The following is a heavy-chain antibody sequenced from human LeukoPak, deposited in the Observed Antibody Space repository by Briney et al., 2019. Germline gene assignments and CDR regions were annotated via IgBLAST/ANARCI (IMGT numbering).Heavy chain of an antibody. V-gene: IGHV3-30-3*01. CDR2: ISYDGSNK. CDR3: ARANSYMKRGVLQKYYFDY. CDR1: GFTFSSYA. J-gene: IGHJ4*02. D-gene: IGHD4-23*01. Sequence: GRSLRLSCAASGFTFSSYAMHWVRQAPGKGLEWVAVISYDGSNKYYADSVKGRFTISRDNSKNTLYLQMNSLRAEDTAVYYCARANSYMKRGVLQKYYFDYWGQGTLVTVSS.